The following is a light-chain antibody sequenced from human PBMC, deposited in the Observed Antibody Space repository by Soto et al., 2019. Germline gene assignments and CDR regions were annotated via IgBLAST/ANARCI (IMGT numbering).Light chain of an antibody. CDR3: QQRDSYPRT. J-gene: IGKJ3*01. V-gene: IGKV1-9*01. CDR2: HPS. Sequence: DIQLTKSPSFLSASIDDRVTITCRASQGISNHFAWYQQKPGKAPSLLIYHPSTLQSGVPSRFSRSQSGTEFTLTSRSLQPEEFATYYCQQRDSYPRTFGPGTKGDV. CDR1: QGISNH.